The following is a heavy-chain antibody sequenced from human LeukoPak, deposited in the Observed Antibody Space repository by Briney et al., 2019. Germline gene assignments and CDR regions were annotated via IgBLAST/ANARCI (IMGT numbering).Heavy chain of an antibody. J-gene: IGHJ4*02. V-gene: IGHV4-39*01. CDR2: FFSTGRT. Sequence: SSETLSLTCNVSDGSVSSSNHHWAWIRQSPGMGLEWVGTFFSTGRTSQNPDPSLKGRVTLSVDTSRNQFSLQLRSLTAADTAIFYCASSPGSSTSWYHFDNWGQGTLVTVSS. CDR1: DGSVSSSNHH. D-gene: IGHD6-13*01. CDR3: ASSPGSSTSWYHFDN.